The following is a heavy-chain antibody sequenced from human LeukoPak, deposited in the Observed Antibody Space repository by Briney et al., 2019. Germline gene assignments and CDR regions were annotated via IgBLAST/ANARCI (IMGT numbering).Heavy chain of an antibody. J-gene: IGHJ4*02. V-gene: IGHV4-39*07. Sequence: SETLSLTCTVSGGSISSSSYYWGWIRQPPGKGLEWIGSIYYSGSTYYNPSLKSRVTISVDTSKNQFSLKLSSVTAADTAVFYCARDLDLSVYWGQGTLVTVSS. CDR1: GGSISSSSYY. CDR2: IYYSGST. CDR3: ARDLDLSVY.